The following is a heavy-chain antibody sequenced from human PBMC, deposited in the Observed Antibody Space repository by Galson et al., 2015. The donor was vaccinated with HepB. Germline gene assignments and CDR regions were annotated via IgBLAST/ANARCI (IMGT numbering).Heavy chain of an antibody. CDR2: IIPIFGTA. D-gene: IGHD3-10*01. J-gene: IGHJ5*02. Sequence: CKASGGTFSSYAISWVRQAPGQGLEWMGGIIPIFGTANYAQKFQGRVTITADESTSTAYMELSSLRSEDTAVYYCARGHLRFGEPNNWFDPWGQGTLVTVSS. CDR1: GGTFSSYA. V-gene: IGHV1-69*01. CDR3: ARGHLRFGEPNNWFDP.